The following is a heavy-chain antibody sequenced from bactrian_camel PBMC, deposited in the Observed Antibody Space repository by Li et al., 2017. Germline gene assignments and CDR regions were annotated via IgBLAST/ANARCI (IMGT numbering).Heavy chain of an antibody. J-gene: IGHJ4*01. CDR2: VYFGGGST. D-gene: IGHD3*01. CDR3: AADHEGTITKCPAPLNSRAYEY. V-gene: IGHV3S54*01. Sequence: LVESGGGSVQPGGSLRLSCGASGHTYSSNCMGWFRQAPGKEREGVAFVYFGGGSTYYADSVKGRFTISQDKGKNTLYLQMNSLNAEDTAMYYCAADHEGTITKCPAPLNSRAYEYWGQGTQVTVS. CDR1: GHTYSSNC.